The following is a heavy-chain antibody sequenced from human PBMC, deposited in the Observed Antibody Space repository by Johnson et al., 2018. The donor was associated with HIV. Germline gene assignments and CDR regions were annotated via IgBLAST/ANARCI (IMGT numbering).Heavy chain of an antibody. J-gene: IGHJ3*02. Sequence: VQLVESGGGLVQPGGSLRLSCAASGFTFSSSWMHWVCQAPEKGLEWVADIKGDGSEKYYADSVKGRFTISRDNSKNTLYLQMNSLRAEDTAVYYCAKDRGAARAFDAFDIWGQGTMVTVSS. CDR3: AKDRGAARAFDAFDI. CDR1: GFTFSSSW. V-gene: IGHV3-52*01. D-gene: IGHD6-6*01. CDR2: IKGDGSEK.